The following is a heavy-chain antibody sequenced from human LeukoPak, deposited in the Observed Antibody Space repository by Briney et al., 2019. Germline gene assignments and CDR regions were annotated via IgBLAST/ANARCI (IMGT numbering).Heavy chain of an antibody. CDR3: ARDRHCANGVCHSPPGMDV. D-gene: IGHD2-8*01. V-gene: IGHV3-33*01. CDR2: IWFDGKNE. CDR1: GFTFSSYG. J-gene: IGHJ6*02. Sequence: GGSLRLSCAASGFTFSSYGMHWVRQAPGKGLEWVADIWFDGKNEHFADSVKGRFTISRDNSKNTMYLQINSRRAEDTAVYYCARDRHCANGVCHSPPGMDVWGQGTTVTVSS.